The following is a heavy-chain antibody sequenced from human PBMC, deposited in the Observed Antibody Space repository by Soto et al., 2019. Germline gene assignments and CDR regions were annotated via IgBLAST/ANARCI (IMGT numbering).Heavy chain of an antibody. CDR3: ARDLPPVDY. CDR2: ISAHNGNT. Sequence: QVHLVQSGAEVKKPGASVKVSCQGSGYAFTTYGITWVRQAPGQGLEWMGWISAHNGNTNYAQKLQGRVTMTTDTSTSTAYMELRSLRSDDTAVYYCARDLPPVDYWGQGTLVTVSS. V-gene: IGHV1-18*01. CDR1: GYAFTTYG. J-gene: IGHJ4*02.